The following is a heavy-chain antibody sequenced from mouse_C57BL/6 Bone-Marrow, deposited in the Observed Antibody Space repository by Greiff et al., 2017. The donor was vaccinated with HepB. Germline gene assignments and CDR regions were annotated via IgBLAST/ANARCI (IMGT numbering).Heavy chain of an antibody. CDR2: ISSGSSTI. V-gene: IGHV5-17*01. J-gene: IGHJ4*01. CDR3: ARPSITTVREAMDY. Sequence: EVMLVESGGGLVKPGGSLKLSCAASGFTFSDYGMHWVRQAPEKGLEWVAYISSGSSTIYYADTVKGRFTISRDNAKNNLFLQMTSLRSEDTAMYYCARPSITTVREAMDYWGQGTSVTVSS. D-gene: IGHD1-1*01. CDR1: GFTFSDYG.